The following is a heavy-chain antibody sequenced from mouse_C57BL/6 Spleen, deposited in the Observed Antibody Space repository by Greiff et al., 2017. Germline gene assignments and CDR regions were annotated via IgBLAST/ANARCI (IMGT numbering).Heavy chain of an antibody. D-gene: IGHD2-5*01. CDR3: ARSYYSNYWYFDV. J-gene: IGHJ1*03. V-gene: IGHV1-54*01. CDR2: INPGSGGT. Sequence: QVQLQQPGAELVRPGTSVKVSCKASGYAFTNYLIEWVKQRPGQGLEWIGVINPGSGGTNYNEKFKGKATLTADKSSSTAYMQLSSLTSEDSAVYFCARSYYSNYWYFDVWGTGTTVTVSS. CDR1: GYAFTNYL.